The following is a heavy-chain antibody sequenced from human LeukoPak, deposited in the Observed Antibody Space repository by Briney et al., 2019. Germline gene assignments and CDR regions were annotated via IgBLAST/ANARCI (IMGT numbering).Heavy chain of an antibody. Sequence: PGGSLRLSCAASGFTFSNFGMNWVRQAPGKGLEWVSSISSSGTYMYYADSLKGRFTISRDNAKNSLYLQMNSLRAEDTAVYYCARDFKAASGTDWFDPWGQGTLVTVSS. CDR3: ARDFKAASGTDWFDP. CDR2: ISSSGTYM. J-gene: IGHJ5*02. CDR1: GFTFSNFG. D-gene: IGHD6-13*01. V-gene: IGHV3-21*01.